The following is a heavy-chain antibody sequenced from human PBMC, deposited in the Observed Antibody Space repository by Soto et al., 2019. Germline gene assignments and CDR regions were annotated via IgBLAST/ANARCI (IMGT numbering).Heavy chain of an antibody. D-gene: IGHD3-22*01. V-gene: IGHV1-46*01. CDR2: INPSGGST. J-gene: IGHJ4*02. CDR1: GYTFTSYY. CDR3: ARWHYYDSSGYYYGIDY. Sequence: ASVKVSCKASGYTFTSYYMHWVRQAPGQGLEWMGIINPSGGSTSYAQKFQGRVTMTRDTSTSTVYMELSSLRSEDTAVYYCARWHYYDSSGYYYGIDYWGQGTLVTVSS.